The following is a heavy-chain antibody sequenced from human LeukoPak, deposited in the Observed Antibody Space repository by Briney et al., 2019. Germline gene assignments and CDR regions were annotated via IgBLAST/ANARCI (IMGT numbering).Heavy chain of an antibody. D-gene: IGHD2-2*02. CDR2: INPDGSEK. J-gene: IGHJ4*02. Sequence: GGSLRLSCAASGFTFSSYWMNWVRQAPGKGLEWVANINPDGSEKNYVDSVKGRFTISRDNANNSLYLQMSSLRAEDTAVYYCARDQLYCGATTCYRTGDDYWGQGTLVTVSS. V-gene: IGHV3-7*01. CDR3: ARDQLYCGATTCYRTGDDY. CDR1: GFTFSSYW.